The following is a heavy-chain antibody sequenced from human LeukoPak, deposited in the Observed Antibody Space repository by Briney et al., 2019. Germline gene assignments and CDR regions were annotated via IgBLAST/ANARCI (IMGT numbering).Heavy chain of an antibody. Sequence: ASVKVSCKASGYTFTNYAISWLRQAPGQGLEWVGWITTYNGNTNYAQKLQGRVTMTTDKSTSTAYMELRSLRSDDTAVYYCAREPLVVGATVDYWGQGTLVTVSS. J-gene: IGHJ4*02. V-gene: IGHV1-18*01. CDR2: ITTYNGNT. D-gene: IGHD5-12*01. CDR3: AREPLVVGATVDY. CDR1: GYTFTNYA.